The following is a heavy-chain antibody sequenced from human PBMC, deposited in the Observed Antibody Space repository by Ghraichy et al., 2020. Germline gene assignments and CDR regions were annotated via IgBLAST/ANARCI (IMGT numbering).Heavy chain of an antibody. V-gene: IGHV3-7*01. Sequence: GESLNISCTASGFTLSNYWMGWVRQAPGKGLEWVANIKQDGSEKHYVGSVEGRFTISRDNAKNSVYLQMNSLRAEDTAVYYCARAAYYYDRSDYWGWGTLVTVSS. CDR2: IKQDGSEK. CDR3: ARAAYYYDRSDY. CDR1: GFTLSNYW. J-gene: IGHJ4*02. D-gene: IGHD3-22*01.